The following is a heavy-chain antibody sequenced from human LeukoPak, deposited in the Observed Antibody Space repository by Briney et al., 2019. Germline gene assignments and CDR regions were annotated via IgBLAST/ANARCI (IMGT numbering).Heavy chain of an antibody. V-gene: IGHV3-23*01. CDR2: ISSSGGST. D-gene: IGHD3-10*01. CDR1: GFTFNNYA. J-gene: IGHJ4*02. Sequence: PGGSLRLSCATSGFTFNNYAMSWVRQAPGKGLEWVSAISSSGGSTFYADSVKGRFSISRDNSNNTLYLQMNSLRAEDTAVYYCAKDYYYGSGSSSYYFDYWGPGTLVTVSS. CDR3: AKDYYYGSGSSSYYFDY.